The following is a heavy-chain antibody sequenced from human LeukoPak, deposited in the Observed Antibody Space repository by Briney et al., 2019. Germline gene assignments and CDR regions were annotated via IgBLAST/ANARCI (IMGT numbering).Heavy chain of an antibody. CDR2: INHSGST. CDR3: ARHRGSITVVTPFSPYYFDY. J-gene: IGHJ4*02. V-gene: IGHV4-34*01. Sequence: SETLSLTCAVYGGSFSGYYWSWIRQPPGKGLEWIGEINHSGSTNYNPSLKSRVTISVDTSKNQFSLKLSSVTAADTAVYYCARHRGSITVVTPFSPYYFDYWGQGTLVTVSS. CDR1: GGSFSGYY. D-gene: IGHD4-23*01.